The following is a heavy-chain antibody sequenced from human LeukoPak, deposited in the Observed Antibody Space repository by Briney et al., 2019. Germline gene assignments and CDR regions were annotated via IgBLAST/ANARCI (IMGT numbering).Heavy chain of an antibody. CDR3: ARNTVTPTLFDY. V-gene: IGHV4-39*01. CDR2: IYYNGKT. Sequence: TPSETLSLTCTVSGVSVTYTNYYWGWIRQPPGKGLQWIGVIYYNGKTYYNPSLKSRVTVAVDTSKNQFSLKLSSMTAADTAVYYCARNTVTPTLFDYWGQGTLVTVSS. CDR1: GVSVTYTNYY. J-gene: IGHJ4*02. D-gene: IGHD4-11*01.